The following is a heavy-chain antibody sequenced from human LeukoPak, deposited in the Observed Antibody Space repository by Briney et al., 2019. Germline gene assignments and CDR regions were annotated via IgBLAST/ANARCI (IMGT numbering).Heavy chain of an antibody. J-gene: IGHJ5*02. CDR2: IYYTGST. D-gene: IGHD2-15*01. CDR3: ARVVVVAATEWFDP. CDR1: GVSIRSNY. V-gene: IGHV4-59*01. Sequence: SETLSLTCTVSGVSIRSNYWSWVRQPPGKGLAWVGYIYYTGSTKYNPSLKSRVTISVDTSRSQFSLKLNSVTATDTAVYYCARVVVVAATEWFDPWGQGTLVTVSS.